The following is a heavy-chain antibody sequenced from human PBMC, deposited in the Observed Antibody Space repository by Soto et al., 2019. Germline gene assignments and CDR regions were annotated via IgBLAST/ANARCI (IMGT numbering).Heavy chain of an antibody. CDR2: IYYSGST. CDR3: ERQDSSGWYWFFDY. V-gene: IGHV4-59*01. J-gene: IGHJ4*02. Sequence: PSETLSLTCTVSGGPISSYYWTWIRQPPGKGLEWIGYIYYSGSTSYNPSLKSRVTISVDTSKNQFSLKLSSVTAADTAVYYCERQDSSGWYWFFDYWGQGALVTVSS. D-gene: IGHD6-13*01. CDR1: GGPISSYY.